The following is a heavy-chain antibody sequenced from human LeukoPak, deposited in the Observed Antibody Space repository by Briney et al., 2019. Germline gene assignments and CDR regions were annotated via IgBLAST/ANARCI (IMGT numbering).Heavy chain of an antibody. CDR2: INHSGST. CDR3: ARGRNWNDGWFDP. D-gene: IGHD1-1*01. J-gene: IGHJ5*02. Sequence: PSETLSLTCAVYGGSFSGYYWSWIRQPPGKGLEGIGEINHSGSTNYNPSLKSRVTISVDTSKNQFSLKLSSVTAADTAVYYCARGRNWNDGWFDPWGQGTLVTVSS. V-gene: IGHV4-34*01. CDR1: GGSFSGYY.